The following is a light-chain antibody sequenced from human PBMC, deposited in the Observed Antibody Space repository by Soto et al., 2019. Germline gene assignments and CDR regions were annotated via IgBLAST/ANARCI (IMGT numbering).Light chain of an antibody. Sequence: EIVLTQSPATLSLSPGERATLSCRASQSISSYLAWYQQKPGQAPRLLIYNASNRATGNTARFSGSGSGTDFTLIISSLAPEDFSVYYCQQRSDWLTFGGGTKVEMK. CDR1: QSISSY. V-gene: IGKV3-11*01. CDR2: NAS. CDR3: QQRSDWLT. J-gene: IGKJ4*01.